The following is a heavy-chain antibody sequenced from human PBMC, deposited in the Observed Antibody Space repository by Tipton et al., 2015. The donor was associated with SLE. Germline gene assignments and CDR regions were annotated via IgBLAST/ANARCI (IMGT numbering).Heavy chain of an antibody. CDR3: AREWVTMVQGVQGGMDV. CDR1: GGSINSYY. Sequence: TLSLTCTVSGGSINSYYWSWIRRPPGMGLEWVGFAFYSGSTSYNPSLKSRVTISVDMSKNQLSLHLISVTAADTAVYYCAREWVTMVQGVQGGMDVWGQGTTVTVSS. CDR2: AFYSGST. J-gene: IGHJ6*02. D-gene: IGHD3-10*01. V-gene: IGHV4-59*01.